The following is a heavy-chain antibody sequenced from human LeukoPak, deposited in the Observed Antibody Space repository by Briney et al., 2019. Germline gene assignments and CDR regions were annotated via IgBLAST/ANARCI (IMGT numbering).Heavy chain of an antibody. CDR3: SRAISLDNWFDP. V-gene: IGHV3-9*01. D-gene: IGHD3-16*02. CDR1: GFTFDDYA. J-gene: IGHJ5*02. Sequence: SLRLSCGASGFTFDDYAMHGLRQAPGKGLDGVSGVSWYSGSIGYADSVKGRFTISRDKAKNSLYLQMNSLRVDDTAVYYCSRAISLDNWFDPWGQGSLVTVSS. CDR2: VSWYSGSI.